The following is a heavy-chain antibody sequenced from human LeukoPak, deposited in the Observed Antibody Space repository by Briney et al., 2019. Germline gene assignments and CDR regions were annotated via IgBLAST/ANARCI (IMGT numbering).Heavy chain of an antibody. D-gene: IGHD5-24*01. J-gene: IGHJ4*02. CDR1: GGSISSYY. CDR2: IYHSGST. CDR3: AREGRDGYNLGY. Sequence: SETLSLTCTVSGGSISSYYWSWIRPPPGKGLEWIGEIYHSGSTNYNPSLKSRVTISVDKSKNRFSLKLNSVTAADTAVYYCAREGRDGYNLGYWGQGTLVTVSS. V-gene: IGHV4-59*12.